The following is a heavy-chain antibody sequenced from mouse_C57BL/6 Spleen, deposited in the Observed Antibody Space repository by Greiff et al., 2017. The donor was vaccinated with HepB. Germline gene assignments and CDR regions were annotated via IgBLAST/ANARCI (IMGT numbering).Heavy chain of an antibody. CDR2: ISSGGSYT. CDR3: ARSADRYWYFDV. Sequence: DVMLVESGGDLVKPGGSLKLSCAASGFTFSSYGMSWVRQTPDKRLEWVATISSGGSYTYYPDSVKGRFTISRDNAKNTLYLQMSSLKSEDTAMYYCARSADRYWYFDVWGTGTTVTVSS. D-gene: IGHD1-2*01. V-gene: IGHV5-6*02. J-gene: IGHJ1*03. CDR1: GFTFSSYG.